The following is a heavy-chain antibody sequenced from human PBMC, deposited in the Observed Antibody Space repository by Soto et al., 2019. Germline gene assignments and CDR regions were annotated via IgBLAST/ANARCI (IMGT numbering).Heavy chain of an antibody. V-gene: IGHV3-48*02. J-gene: IGHJ4*02. Sequence: EVQLVESGGGLVQPGGSLRLSCAGSGFTFSTYSMDWVRQAPGKGLEWISYISGSGGTIYYADSVKGRFTVSRDNAKNSLYLLMSSLRDEDTAVYYCVRDAGSLGYWGQGTLVTVSS. CDR1: GFTFSTYS. CDR3: VRDAGSLGY. CDR2: ISGSGGTI.